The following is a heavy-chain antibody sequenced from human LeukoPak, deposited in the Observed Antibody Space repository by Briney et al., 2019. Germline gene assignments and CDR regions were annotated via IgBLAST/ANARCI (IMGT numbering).Heavy chain of an antibody. Sequence: SETLSLTCTVSGGSISSYYWSWIRQPAGKGLEWIGRIYTSGSTNYNPSLKSRVTMSVDTSKNQFSLKLSSVTAADTAVYYRARVVVVVVADDYGMDVWGQGTTVTVSS. D-gene: IGHD2-15*01. V-gene: IGHV4-4*07. CDR2: IYTSGST. CDR3: ARVVVVVVADDYGMDV. CDR1: GGSISSYY. J-gene: IGHJ6*02.